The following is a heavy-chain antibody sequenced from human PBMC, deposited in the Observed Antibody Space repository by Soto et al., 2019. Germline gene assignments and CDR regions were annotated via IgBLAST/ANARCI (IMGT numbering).Heavy chain of an antibody. J-gene: IGHJ3*02. CDR1: GYTFTSYG. D-gene: IGHD3-3*01. V-gene: IGHV1-18*01. CDR2: ISAYNGNT. CDR3: ARFTYYDFWSGPQNDAFDI. Sequence: GASVKVSCKASGYTFTSYGLSWVRQAPGQRLEWMGWISAYNGNTNYAQKLQGRVTMTTDTSTSTAYMELRSLRSDDTAVYYCARFTYYDFWSGPQNDAFDIWGQGTMVTVSS.